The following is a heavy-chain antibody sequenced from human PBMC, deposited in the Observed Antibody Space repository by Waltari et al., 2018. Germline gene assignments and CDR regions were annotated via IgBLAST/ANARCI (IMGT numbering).Heavy chain of an antibody. Sequence: QVQLQESGPGLVRPSETLSLTCTVSGDSISSYYWNWIRQPPGNGLEWIGYIYYSGSTNYNPSLKSRVTISVDTSKNQFSLKLTSVTAADTALYFCARGEDYCSSTRCSGERFDPWGQGTLVTVSS. CDR1: GDSISSYY. V-gene: IGHV4-59*08. CDR3: ARGEDYCSSTRCSGERFDP. D-gene: IGHD2-2*01. CDR2: IYYSGST. J-gene: IGHJ5*02.